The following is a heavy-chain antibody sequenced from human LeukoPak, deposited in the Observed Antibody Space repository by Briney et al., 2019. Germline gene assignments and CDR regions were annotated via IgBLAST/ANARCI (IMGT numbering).Heavy chain of an antibody. V-gene: IGHV3-7*03. D-gene: IGHD3-10*01. J-gene: IGHJ4*02. CDR1: GFTFSSYW. Sequence: SGGSLRLSSAASGFTFSSYWMSWVRQAPGKGLEWVANIKQNGSEKYYVDSVKGRFTISRDNAKNSLYLQMNSLRAEDTAVYYCARARYGSGSYYFDYWGQGTLVTVSS. CDR3: ARARYGSGSYYFDY. CDR2: IKQNGSEK.